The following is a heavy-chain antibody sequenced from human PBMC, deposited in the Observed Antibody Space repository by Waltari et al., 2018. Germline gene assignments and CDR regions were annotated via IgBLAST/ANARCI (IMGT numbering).Heavy chain of an antibody. J-gene: IGHJ5*02. D-gene: IGHD5-12*01. CDR1: GGSISRSSYY. Sequence: QLQLQESGPKLVKPSETLSLTCTVSGGSISRSSYYWGWIRQSPGKGLEWIGSIYYSGTTYYNPTLESRVTISGDTSKNQFSLKLSSVTAADTAVYYCVRHWKRNGYRFDPWGQGTLVTVSS. V-gene: IGHV4-39*01. CDR2: IYYSGTT. CDR3: VRHWKRNGYRFDP.